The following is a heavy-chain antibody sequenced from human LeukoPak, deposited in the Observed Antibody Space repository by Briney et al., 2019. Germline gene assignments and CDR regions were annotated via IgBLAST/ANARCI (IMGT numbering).Heavy chain of an antibody. D-gene: IGHD2-15*01. V-gene: IGHV4-4*07. CDR2: IYTSGST. CDR1: GGSISSYY. Sequence: SETLSLTCTVSGGSISSYYWSWIRQPAGKGLEWIGRIYTSGSTNYNPSLKSRVTMSVDTSKNQFSLKLSSVTAADTAVYYCARGYCSGGSCYPFDYWGQGTLVTVSS. J-gene: IGHJ4*02. CDR3: ARGYCSGGSCYPFDY.